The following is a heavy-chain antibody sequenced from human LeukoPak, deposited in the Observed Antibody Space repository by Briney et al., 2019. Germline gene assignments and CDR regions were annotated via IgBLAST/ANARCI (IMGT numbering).Heavy chain of an antibody. CDR3: ERPEAAAADAFDI. V-gene: IGHV5-51*01. Sequence: ESLKIYCKGSGYSFTSYWIGWVRQMPGKGLEWRGIIYPGDSDTRYSSSFQGQATISADKSISTAYLQWSSLKASDTAMYYCERPEAAAADAFDIWGQGTMVTVSS. J-gene: IGHJ3*02. CDR1: GYSFTSYW. D-gene: IGHD6-13*01. CDR2: IYPGDSDT.